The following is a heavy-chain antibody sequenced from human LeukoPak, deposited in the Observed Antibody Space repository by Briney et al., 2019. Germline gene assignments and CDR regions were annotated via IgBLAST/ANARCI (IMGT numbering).Heavy chain of an antibody. CDR2: IIPIFGTA. Sequence: SVKVSCKASGSTFSSYAISWVRQAPGQGLEWMGGIIPIFGTAKYAQKFQGRVTITADESTSTAYMELSSLRSEDTAVYYCARGLVGSTLDIVVVPAAMPGYYYYYGMDVWGQGTTVTVSS. J-gene: IGHJ6*02. V-gene: IGHV1-69*13. CDR1: GSTFSSYA. CDR3: ARGLVGSTLDIVVVPAAMPGYYYYYGMDV. D-gene: IGHD2-2*01.